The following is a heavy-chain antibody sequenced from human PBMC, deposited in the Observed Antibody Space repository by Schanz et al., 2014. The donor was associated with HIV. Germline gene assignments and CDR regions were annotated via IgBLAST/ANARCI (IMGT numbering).Heavy chain of an antibody. Sequence: TASGFTFSSYAMSWVRQAPGKGLEWVSAISGSGGSTYYADSVKGRFTISRDNSKNTLYLQMNSLRAEDTAVYYCAKGNYDILTGEFDYWGQGTLVTVSS. J-gene: IGHJ4*02. CDR2: ISGSGGST. CDR3: AKGNYDILTGEFDY. CDR1: GFTFSSYA. V-gene: IGHV3-23*01. D-gene: IGHD3-9*01.